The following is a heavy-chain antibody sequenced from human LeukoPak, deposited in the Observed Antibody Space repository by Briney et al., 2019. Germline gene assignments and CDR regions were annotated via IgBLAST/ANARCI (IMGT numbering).Heavy chain of an antibody. CDR1: GFTFSSYA. J-gene: IGHJ4*02. CDR2: ILYDGSHE. Sequence: GGSLRLSCAASGFTFSSYAMSWVRQAPGKGLEWVANILYDGSHEFYADSVKGQFTISRDNSKNTLYLQMNSLRAEDTAVYYCAKEEWLLAVYFDYWGQGTLVTVSS. V-gene: IGHV3-30*02. CDR3: AKEEWLLAVYFDY. D-gene: IGHD3-3*01.